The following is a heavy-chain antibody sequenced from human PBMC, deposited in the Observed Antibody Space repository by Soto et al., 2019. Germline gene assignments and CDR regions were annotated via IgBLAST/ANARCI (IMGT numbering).Heavy chain of an antibody. V-gene: IGHV3-23*01. J-gene: IGHJ4*02. CDR1: GFTFNNYA. D-gene: IGHD3-10*01. Sequence: EVQLLESGGGLVQPGGSLRLSCAASGFTFNNYAMSWVRQAPGKGLEWVSVISGSGQRTSYADSVKGRFTVSRDNSKTTVDLHMTSLRAEDTAVYYCAKDSYHGSGSYITPYYFDSWGQGTLITVSS. CDR3: AKDSYHGSGSYITPYYFDS. CDR2: ISGSGQRT.